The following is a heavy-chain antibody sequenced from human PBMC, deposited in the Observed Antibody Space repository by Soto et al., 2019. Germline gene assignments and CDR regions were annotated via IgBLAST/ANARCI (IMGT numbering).Heavy chain of an antibody. J-gene: IGHJ4*02. D-gene: IGHD4-17*01. CDR1: GYTFTSYD. CDR2: MNPNSGNT. V-gene: IGHV1-8*01. Sequence: QGQLVQAGAEVKKPGASVKVSCKASGYTFTSYDINWVRQATGQGLEWMGGMNPNSGNTDYGQKYQGRVTMAMNTSISTAYMELISLRSEDPAVYYCASTLYGDNVDYWAQGNLVTVS. CDR3: ASTLYGDNVDY.